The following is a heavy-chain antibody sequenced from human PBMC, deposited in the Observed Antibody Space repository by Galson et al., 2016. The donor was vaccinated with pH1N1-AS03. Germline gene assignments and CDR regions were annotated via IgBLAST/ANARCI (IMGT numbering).Heavy chain of an antibody. V-gene: IGHV1-18*01. Sequence: SVKVSCKASGYTFTNFGVIWVRQAPGQGLEWVGWISAYSGNTNYAQSLQGRVSMTTDPSTNTVYMELTRLTSDDTAVYYCARDRGFRPDTFDIWGQGTWVTVSS. CDR1: GYTFTNFG. CDR3: ARDRGFRPDTFDI. J-gene: IGHJ3*02. CDR2: ISAYSGNT. D-gene: IGHD2-15*01.